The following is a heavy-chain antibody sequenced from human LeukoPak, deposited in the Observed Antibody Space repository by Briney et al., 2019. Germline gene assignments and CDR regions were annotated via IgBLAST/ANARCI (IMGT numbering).Heavy chain of an antibody. V-gene: IGHV5-51*01. CDR3: ARQSRDGSKTRGYYFDY. CDR1: GYIFTNYW. CDR2: IYPADSAT. J-gene: IGHJ4*02. D-gene: IGHD3-10*01. Sequence: GESLKISCQVSGYIFTNYWIGLVRQMRGKGLESMGIIYPADSATTYSPSFQGQVTISADKSISTVYLQWSSLKASDTAMYYCARQSRDGSKTRGYYFDYWGPGTQVTVSS.